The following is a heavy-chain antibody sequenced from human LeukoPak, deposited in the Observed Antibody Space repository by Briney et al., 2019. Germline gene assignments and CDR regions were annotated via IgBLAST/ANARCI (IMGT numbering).Heavy chain of an antibody. V-gene: IGHV3-23*01. CDR1: GFTFSSYA. D-gene: IGHD3-10*01. J-gene: IGHJ4*02. CDR2: FSGSGGDT. Sequence: GGSLRLSCAASGFTFSSYAMSWVRQAPGKGLEWVSAFSGSGGDTYYADSVKGRFTISRDNSKNTLYLQMNSLRAEDTAVYYCAREVGGYYYGSGSSEYWGQGTLVTVSS. CDR3: AREVGGYYYGSGSSEY.